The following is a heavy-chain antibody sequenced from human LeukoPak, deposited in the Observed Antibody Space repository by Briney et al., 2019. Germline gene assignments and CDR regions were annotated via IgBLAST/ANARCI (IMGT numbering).Heavy chain of an antibody. CDR2: ISSSSSTI. J-gene: IGHJ4*02. CDR3: ARDPGPLYYDRTFDY. CDR1: GFTFSSYS. Sequence: PGGSLRLSCAASGFTFSSYSMNWVRQAPGKGLEWVSYISSSSSTIYYADSVKGRFTISRDNAKNSLYLQMNSLRAEDTAVYYCARDPGPLYYDRTFDYWGQGTLVTVSS. V-gene: IGHV3-48*01. D-gene: IGHD3-22*01.